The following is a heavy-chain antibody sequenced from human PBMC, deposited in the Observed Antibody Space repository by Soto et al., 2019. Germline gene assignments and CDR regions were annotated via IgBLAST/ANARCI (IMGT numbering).Heavy chain of an antibody. J-gene: IGHJ5*02. CDR1: GFTFSSYA. Sequence: GGSLRLSCSASGFTFSSYAMHWVRQAPGKGLEYVSAISSNGGSTYYADSVKGRFTISRDNSKNTLYLQMSSLRAEDTAVYYCVKDLASSGWYLARLPPFYPWGQGTLVTVSS. CDR2: ISSNGGST. CDR3: VKDLASSGWYLARLPPFYP. D-gene: IGHD6-19*01. V-gene: IGHV3-64D*08.